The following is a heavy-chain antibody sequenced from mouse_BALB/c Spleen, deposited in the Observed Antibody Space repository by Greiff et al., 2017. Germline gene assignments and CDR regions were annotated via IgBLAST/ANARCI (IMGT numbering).Heavy chain of an antibody. J-gene: IGHJ3*01. V-gene: IGHV1-5*01. Sequence: EVQLQQSGTVLARPGASVKMSCKASGYSFTSYWMHWVKQRPGQGLEWIGAIYPGNSDTSYNQKFKGKAKLTAVTSASTAYMELSSLTNEDSAVYYCTRSRDYDGWTSWFAYWGQGTLVTVSA. CDR2: IYPGNSDT. CDR1: GYSFTSYW. CDR3: TRSRDYDGWTSWFAY. D-gene: IGHD2-4*01.